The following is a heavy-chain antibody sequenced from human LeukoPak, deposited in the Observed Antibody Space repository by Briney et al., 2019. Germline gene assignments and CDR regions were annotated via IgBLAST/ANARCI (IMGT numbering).Heavy chain of an antibody. CDR1: GFTFSNYA. Sequence: GRSLRLSCVTSGFTFSNYAMHWVRQAPGKGLEWVAVIWYDGSNKYYADSVKGRFTISRDNSKNTLYLQMNSLRAEDTAVYYCARERTFDYWGQGTLVTVSS. D-gene: IGHD2-8*01. CDR3: ARERTFDY. V-gene: IGHV3-33*08. CDR2: IWYDGSNK. J-gene: IGHJ4*02.